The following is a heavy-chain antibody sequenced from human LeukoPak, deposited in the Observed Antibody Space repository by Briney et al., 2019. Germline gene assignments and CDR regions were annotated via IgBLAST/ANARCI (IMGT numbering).Heavy chain of an antibody. J-gene: IGHJ4*02. V-gene: IGHV3-21*04. D-gene: IGHD3-22*01. Sequence: GGSLRLSCAASGFTFSSYSMTWVRQAPGKGLEWVSSITSHSSYIYYADSVKGRFTISRDNAKNSLYLQMNSLRAEDTAIYYCAKDSRTTYDSSWLYYFDSWGQGTLVTVSS. CDR1: GFTFSSYS. CDR2: ITSHSSYI. CDR3: AKDSRTTYDSSWLYYFDS.